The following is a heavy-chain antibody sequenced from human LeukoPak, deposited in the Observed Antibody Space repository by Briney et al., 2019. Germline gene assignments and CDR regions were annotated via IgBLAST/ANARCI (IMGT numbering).Heavy chain of an antibody. V-gene: IGHV1-18*01. CDR2: ISAYNGNT. CDR1: GYTFTSYG. D-gene: IGHD3/OR15-3a*01. Sequence: GASVKVSCKASGYTFTSYGISWVRQAPGQGLEWMGGISAYNGNTNYAQKLQGRVTMTTDTSTSTAYMELRSLRSDDTAVYYCARGDGLPYYYYGMDVWGQGTTVTVSS. J-gene: IGHJ6*02. CDR3: ARGDGLPYYYYGMDV.